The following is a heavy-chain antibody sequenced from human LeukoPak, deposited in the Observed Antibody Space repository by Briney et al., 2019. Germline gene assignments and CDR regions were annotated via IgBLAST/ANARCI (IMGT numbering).Heavy chain of an antibody. D-gene: IGHD2-2*01. CDR1: GYSISSGYY. CDR3: AICSSTRTHAFDI. CDR2: IYHSGST. Sequence: SETLSVTCAVSGYSISSGYYWGWIRQPPGKGLEWIGSIYHSGSTYYNPSLKSRVTISVDTSKNQFSLKLSSVTAADTAVYYCAICSSTRTHAFDIWGQGTMVTVSS. J-gene: IGHJ3*02. V-gene: IGHV4-38-2*01.